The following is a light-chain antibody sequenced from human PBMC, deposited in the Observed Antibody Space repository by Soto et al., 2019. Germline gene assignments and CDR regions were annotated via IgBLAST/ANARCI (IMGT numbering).Light chain of an antibody. CDR3: QQRRNWPPTWT. CDR2: DAS. CDR1: QYINTR. V-gene: IGKV3-11*01. Sequence: EIGSSHSLSALSSITDDRVTLSCRASQYINTRLAWYQHRPGQAPRLLIYDASNRATGIPARFSGSGSGTDFTLTISSREPEDFAVYYCQQRRNWPPTWTFGQGTKVDIK. J-gene: IGKJ1*01.